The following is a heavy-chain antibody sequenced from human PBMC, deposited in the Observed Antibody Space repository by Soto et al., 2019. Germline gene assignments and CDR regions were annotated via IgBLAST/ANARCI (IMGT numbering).Heavy chain of an antibody. Sequence: QVQLVQSGAEVKKPGSSMKVSCKASGGTFNSYDINWVRQAPGQGLEWMGGIIPIVETPKYAQKFQGRVTITADESTNTVYMELSSLRSEDTAMYYCARLALPNYYDTSGFFKDNWFDPWGQGTLVTVSS. V-gene: IGHV1-69*01. J-gene: IGHJ5*02. CDR1: GGTFNSYD. D-gene: IGHD3-22*01. CDR3: ARLALPNYYDTSGFFKDNWFDP. CDR2: IIPIVETP.